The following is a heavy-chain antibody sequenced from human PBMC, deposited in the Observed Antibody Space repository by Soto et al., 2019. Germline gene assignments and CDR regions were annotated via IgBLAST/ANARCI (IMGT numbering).Heavy chain of an antibody. CDR3: TKDRTATGTYSFEI. Sequence: CLRLSCAAAAFTFDDYAMHWVRQAPGKGLEWVSGSSLNSATTGYADSVKGRFTISRDNAKNSLYLQINSLRADDTALYSCTKDRTATGTYSFEIWGQETMVTVSS. CDR2: SSLNSATT. D-gene: IGHD6-13*01. V-gene: IGHV3-9*01. CDR1: AFTFDDYA. J-gene: IGHJ3*02.